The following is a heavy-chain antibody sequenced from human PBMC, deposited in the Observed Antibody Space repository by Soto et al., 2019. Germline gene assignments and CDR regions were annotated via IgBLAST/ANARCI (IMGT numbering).Heavy chain of an antibody. CDR2: IIPIFGTA. CDR3: ARGDIAAAAPSYYYYGMDV. J-gene: IGHJ6*02. V-gene: IGHV1-69*01. D-gene: IGHD6-13*01. Sequence: VQLVQSGAEVKKPGSSVKVSCKASGGTFSSYAISWVRQAPGQGLEWMGGIIPIFGTANYAQKFQGRVTITADESTSTAYMELSSLRSEDTAVYYCARGDIAAAAPSYYYYGMDVWGQGTTVTVSS. CDR1: GGTFSSYA.